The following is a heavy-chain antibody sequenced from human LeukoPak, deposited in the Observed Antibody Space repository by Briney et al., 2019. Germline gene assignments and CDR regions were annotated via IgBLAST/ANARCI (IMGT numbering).Heavy chain of an antibody. J-gene: IGHJ4*02. CDR1: GFTFSSYA. V-gene: IGHV3-30*07. Sequence: PGGSLRLSCAASGFTFSSYAMHWVRQAPGKGLEWVAVISYDGSNKYYADSVKGRFTISRDNSKNTLYLQMNSLRAEDTAVYYCAKEEFYGDYVDYWGQGTLVTVSS. D-gene: IGHD4-17*01. CDR2: ISYDGSNK. CDR3: AKEEFYGDYVDY.